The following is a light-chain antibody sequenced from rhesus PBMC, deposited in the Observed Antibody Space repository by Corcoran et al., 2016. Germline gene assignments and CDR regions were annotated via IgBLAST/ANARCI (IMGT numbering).Light chain of an antibody. CDR2: KAS. CDR3: QQYSSRPWT. Sequence: DIQMTQSPSSLSASVGDTVTITCRASQGISSWLAWYQQKPGKAPKLLIYKASSLQRGVPSRVSGSGSGTVFTLTIRSLQSEDFATYYCQQYSSRPWTFGQGTKVEIK. V-gene: IGKV1-22*01. CDR1: QGISSW. J-gene: IGKJ1*01.